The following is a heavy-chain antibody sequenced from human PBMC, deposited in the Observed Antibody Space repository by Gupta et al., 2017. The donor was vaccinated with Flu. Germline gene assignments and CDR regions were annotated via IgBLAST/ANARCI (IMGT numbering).Heavy chain of an antibody. Sequence: DWVRQAPGKGLEWVSSIGSSDSYIFYADLVKGRFTISRDNAKNSLFLQMNNLRAEDTAIYYCARVAVSSMDVWGQGTTVTVSS. V-gene: IGHV3-21*01. J-gene: IGHJ6*02. CDR2: IGSSDSYI. D-gene: IGHD6-19*01. CDR3: ARVAVSSMDV.